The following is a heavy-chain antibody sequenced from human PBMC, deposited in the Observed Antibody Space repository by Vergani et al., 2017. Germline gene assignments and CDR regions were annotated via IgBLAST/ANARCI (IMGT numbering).Heavy chain of an antibody. CDR3: ARRGGTVTPPYFDY. V-gene: IGHV3-30-3*01. D-gene: IGHD4-17*01. CDR2: ISYDASNK. J-gene: IGHJ4*02. Sequence: QVQLVGSGGGVVQPGRSLRLSCAASGFTFSSYAMHWVRQAPGKGLEWVAVISYDASNKYYADSVKGRFTISRDNSKNTRYLQMNSLRAEDTAVYYCARRGGTVTPPYFDYWGQGTLVTVSS. CDR1: GFTFSSYA.